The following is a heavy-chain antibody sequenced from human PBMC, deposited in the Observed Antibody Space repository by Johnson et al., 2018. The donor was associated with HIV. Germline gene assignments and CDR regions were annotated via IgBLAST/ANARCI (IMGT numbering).Heavy chain of an antibody. D-gene: IGHD3-3*01. CDR1: GFTFSSYG. V-gene: IGHV3-9*01. Sequence: VQPVESGGGVVQPGGSLRLSCAASGFTFSSYGMHWVRQAPGKGLEWVSGISWKSGSIGYADSVKGRFTISRDNAKNSLYLQMNSLRAEDTAVYYCAKGDYNFWSGDAFDIWGQGTMVTVSS. CDR2: ISWKSGSI. J-gene: IGHJ3*02. CDR3: AKGDYNFWSGDAFDI.